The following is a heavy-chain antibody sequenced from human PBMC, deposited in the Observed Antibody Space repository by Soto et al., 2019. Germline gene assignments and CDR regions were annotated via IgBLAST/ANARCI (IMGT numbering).Heavy chain of an antibody. D-gene: IGHD3-10*01. V-gene: IGHV1-2*02. J-gene: IGHJ5*02. CDR3: AREEGFRITMDRGRWFDP. CDR2: VNPTSGVT. CDR1: GYTFTGYY. Sequence: QIQLVQSGAEVQKPGASVKVSCRASGYTFTGYYLHWVRQAPGQGLEWLGWVNPTSGVTNYAQKFQDGVIMNMDRSITTVHMELSRLSSGDTAVYYCAREEGFRITMDRGRWFDPWGQGTLVTVSA.